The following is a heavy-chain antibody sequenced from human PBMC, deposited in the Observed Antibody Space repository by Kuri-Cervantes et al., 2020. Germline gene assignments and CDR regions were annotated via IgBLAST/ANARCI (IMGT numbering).Heavy chain of an antibody. Sequence: GESLKISCAASGFTFSSYAMSWVRQAPGKGLEWVSAISGSGGSTYYADSVKGRFTISRDNSKNTLYLQMNSLRAEDTAVYYCAKAGGGYYYDTHDYWGRGTLVTVSS. V-gene: IGHV3-23*01. CDR3: AKAGGGYYYDTHDY. J-gene: IGHJ4*02. CDR2: ISGSGGST. D-gene: IGHD3-22*01. CDR1: GFTFSSYA.